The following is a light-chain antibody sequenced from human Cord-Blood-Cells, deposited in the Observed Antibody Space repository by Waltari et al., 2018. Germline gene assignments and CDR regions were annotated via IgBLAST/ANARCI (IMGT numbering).Light chain of an antibody. CDR2: DVS. Sequence: QSALTQPASVSGSPGQSITITCPGTSSDVGGYNHVPWYQQHPGKAPKPMIYDVSNRPSGVSNRFSGSKSGNPASLTISGLQAEDEADYYCSSYTSSSTWVFGGGTKLTVL. V-gene: IGLV2-14*03. J-gene: IGLJ3*02. CDR1: SSDVGGYNH. CDR3: SSYTSSSTWV.